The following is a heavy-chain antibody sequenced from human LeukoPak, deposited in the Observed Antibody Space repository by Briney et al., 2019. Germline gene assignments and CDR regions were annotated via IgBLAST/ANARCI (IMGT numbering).Heavy chain of an antibody. CDR1: GFTFSDYY. Sequence: GGSLRLSCAASGFTFSDYYMSWIRQAPGKGLEWVSYISSSGSTIYYADSVKGRFTVSRDNAKNPLYLQMNSLRAEDTAVYYCARDLVVVTAKGFDPWGQGTLVTVSS. CDR2: ISSSGSTI. D-gene: IGHD3-22*01. CDR3: ARDLVVVTAKGFDP. V-gene: IGHV3-11*01. J-gene: IGHJ5*02.